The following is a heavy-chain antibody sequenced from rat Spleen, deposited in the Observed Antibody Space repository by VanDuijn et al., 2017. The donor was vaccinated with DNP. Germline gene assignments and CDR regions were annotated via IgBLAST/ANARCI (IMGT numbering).Heavy chain of an antibody. Sequence: EVHLQESGPGLVKPSQSLSLTCSVTDYSITSDYWGWIRKFPGNKMEWIGHISYSGTTSYNPSLKSRISITRDTSKNQLFLQLHSVTTEDTATYYCAREEAYFGYNYLDYWGQGVMVTVSS. J-gene: IGHJ2*01. V-gene: IGHV3-1*01. D-gene: IGHD1-9*01. CDR3: AREEAYFGYNYLDY. CDR1: DYSITSDY. CDR2: ISYSGTT.